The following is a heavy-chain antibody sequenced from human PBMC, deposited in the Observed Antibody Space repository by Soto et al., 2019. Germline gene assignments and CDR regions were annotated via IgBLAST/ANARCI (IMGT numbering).Heavy chain of an antibody. J-gene: IGHJ4*02. Sequence: QLQLQESGPGLVKPSETLSLTCTVSGGSISSSSYYWGWIRQPPGKGLECIGTIYYSGSTYYNPSLKSRVTISVDTSNNQFSLRLSSVTAADTAVYYCARGGYDYWGQGTLVTVSS. CDR2: IYYSGST. D-gene: IGHD1-26*01. V-gene: IGHV4-39*01. CDR1: GGSISSSSYY. CDR3: ARGGYDY.